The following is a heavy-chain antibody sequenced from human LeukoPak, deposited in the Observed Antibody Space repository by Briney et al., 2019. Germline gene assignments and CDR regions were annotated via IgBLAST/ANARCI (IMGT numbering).Heavy chain of an antibody. Sequence: GGSLRLSCAASGFTLSSYSMNWVRQAPGKGLEWVSFISSSSSYIYYADSVKGRFTISRDNAKNSLYLQMNSLRAEDTAVYYCAKKYSTGLDPWGQGTLVTVSS. CDR2: ISSSSSYI. CDR3: AKKYSTGLDP. D-gene: IGHD2/OR15-2a*01. CDR1: GFTLSSYS. V-gene: IGHV3-21*01. J-gene: IGHJ5*02.